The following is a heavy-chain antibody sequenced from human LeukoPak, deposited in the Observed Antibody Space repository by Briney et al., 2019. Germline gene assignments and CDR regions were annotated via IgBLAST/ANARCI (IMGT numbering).Heavy chain of an antibody. J-gene: IGHJ4*02. CDR3: AKEIWPTVTTPGHTYFDY. D-gene: IGHD4-17*01. Sequence: GGSLRLSCTVSGFTVSSNSMSWVRQAPGKGLEWVSFIYSGSTHYSDSVKGRFTISRDNSKNTLYLQMNSLRPEDTAVYYCAKEIWPTVTTPGHTYFDYWGQGALVTVSS. V-gene: IGHV3-66*03. CDR2: IYSGST. CDR1: GFTVSSNS.